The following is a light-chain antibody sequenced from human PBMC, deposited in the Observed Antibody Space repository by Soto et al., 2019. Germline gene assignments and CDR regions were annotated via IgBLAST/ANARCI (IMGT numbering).Light chain of an antibody. Sequence: SVLTQPPSASGSPGQSVTISCTGTSSDVGGYNYVSWYQQHPGKAPKLMISEVSKRPSGVPDRVSGSKSGNPASLTVSGLQAEDEADYYCSSDAGSNNVVFGTGTKVPVL. CDR3: SSDAGSNNVV. J-gene: IGLJ1*01. CDR1: SSDVGGYNY. CDR2: EVS. V-gene: IGLV2-8*01.